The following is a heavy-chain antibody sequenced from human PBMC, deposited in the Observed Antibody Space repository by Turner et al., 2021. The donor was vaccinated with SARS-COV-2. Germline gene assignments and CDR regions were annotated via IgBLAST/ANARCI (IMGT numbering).Heavy chain of an antibody. Sequence: EVQRVESGGGLVQPGGSLRLSCSASGFTFSSYWMSWVRQARGKGVEWVAIIKQDGREKYYEDSVKGRFIISRDNAKKALYLQMNSMRAEDTAVYYCARLHTSSWYFDYWGQGTMVTVSS. V-gene: IGHV3-7*03. CDR3: ARLHTSSWYFDY. D-gene: IGHD6-13*01. CDR1: GFTFSSYW. J-gene: IGHJ4*02. CDR2: IKQDGREK.